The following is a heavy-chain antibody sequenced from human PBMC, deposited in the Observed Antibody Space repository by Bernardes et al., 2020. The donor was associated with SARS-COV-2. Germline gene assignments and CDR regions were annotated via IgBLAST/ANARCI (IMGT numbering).Heavy chain of an antibody. J-gene: IGHJ4*02. CDR1: GYTFSNAW. CDR3: TTVTV. CDR2: IKSKAEGGTA. V-gene: IGHV3-15*07. Sequence: GGSLRLSCAASGYTFSNAWMNWVRQAPRKGLEWVGVIKSKAEGGTAHYAAPVKGRFTISRDDSKSTLYLQMNSLKTEDTAVYYCTTVTVWGQGTLVTVSS.